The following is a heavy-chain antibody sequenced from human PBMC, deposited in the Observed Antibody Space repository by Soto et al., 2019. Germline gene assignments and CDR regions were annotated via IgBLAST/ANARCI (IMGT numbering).Heavy chain of an antibody. CDR2: IIGSGGST. CDR1: GFTFNSYA. CDR3: AKDRNYYDSSGYDY. D-gene: IGHD3-22*01. Sequence: PGGSLRLSCAASGFTFNSYAMSWVRQAPGKGLEWVSTIIGSGGSTYYAGSVKGRFSVSRDNSKNTLYLQMNSLRAEDTAVYYCAKDRNYYDSSGYDYWGQGTLVTVSS. J-gene: IGHJ4*02. V-gene: IGHV3-23*01.